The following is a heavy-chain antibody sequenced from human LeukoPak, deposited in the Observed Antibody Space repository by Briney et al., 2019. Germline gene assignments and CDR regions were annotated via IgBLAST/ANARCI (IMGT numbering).Heavy chain of an antibody. V-gene: IGHV4-39*01. Sequence: PSETLSLTCTVSGGSISSSSYYWGWIRQPPGKGLEWIGSIYYSGSTYYNPSLKSRVTISVDTSKNQFSLKLSSVTAADTAVYYCASGWIQLWSHGYYFDYWGQGTLVTVSS. CDR2: IYYSGST. CDR3: ASGWIQLWSHGYYFDY. J-gene: IGHJ4*02. CDR1: GGSISSSSYY. D-gene: IGHD5-18*01.